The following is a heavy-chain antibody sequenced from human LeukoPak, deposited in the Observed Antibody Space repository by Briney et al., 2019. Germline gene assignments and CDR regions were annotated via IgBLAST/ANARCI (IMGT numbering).Heavy chain of an antibody. CDR1: SGSFNGYY. Sequence: SETLSLTCAVYSGSFNGYYWSWIPQPPGKGLEWIWEINHSGSTNYNPSLKSRVTISVDTHKNQFSLKLRSVSATDPAVYYCARGIPNGGLNWFAPWGQGTLVTVSS. D-gene: IGHD4-23*01. V-gene: IGHV4-34*01. CDR2: INHSGST. CDR3: ARGIPNGGLNWFAP. J-gene: IGHJ5*02.